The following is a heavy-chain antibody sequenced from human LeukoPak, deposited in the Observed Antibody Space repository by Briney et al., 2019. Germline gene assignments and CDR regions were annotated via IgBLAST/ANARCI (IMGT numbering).Heavy chain of an antibody. CDR2: IYYSGST. J-gene: IGHJ4*02. CDR3: ARARRSDYDILTGPLVLFDY. D-gene: IGHD3-9*01. V-gene: IGHV4-31*03. CDR1: GGSISSGGYY. Sequence: SETLPLTCTVSGGSISSGGYYWSWIRQHPGKGLEWIGYIYYSGSTYYNPSLKSRVTISVYTSKNQFSLKLSSVTAADTAVYSCARARRSDYDILTGPLVLFDYWGQGTLVTVSS.